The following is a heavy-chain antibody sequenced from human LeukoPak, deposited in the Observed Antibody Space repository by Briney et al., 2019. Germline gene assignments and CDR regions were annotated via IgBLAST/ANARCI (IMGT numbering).Heavy chain of an antibody. CDR2: TYPGDSET. D-gene: IGHD5-18*01. CDR3: VRSRGYSYGYSYYFDY. CDR1: GYSFTTNW. Sequence: GESLKISCKGSGYSFTTNWIGWVRQMPGKGLEWMGITYPGDSETRYSPSFQGQVTISADKSISTAYLQWSSLKASDTAMYYCVRSRGYSYGYSYYFDYWGQRTLVTVSS. J-gene: IGHJ4*02. V-gene: IGHV5-51*01.